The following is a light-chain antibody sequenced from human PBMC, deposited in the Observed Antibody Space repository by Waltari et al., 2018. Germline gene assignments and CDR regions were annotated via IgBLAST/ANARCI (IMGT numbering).Light chain of an antibody. Sequence: QSVLTQPPSVSAAPGQTVATSCSGNNSNIGRNYVSWYQQPPGTAPKLVIYDNHKRPSGIPDRFSGSKSDTSATLDITGLQAGGEAHYYCGTWDTTLSVGVFGGGTKLTVL. V-gene: IGLV1-51*01. CDR1: NSNIGRNY. J-gene: IGLJ3*02. CDR3: GTWDTTLSVGV. CDR2: DNH.